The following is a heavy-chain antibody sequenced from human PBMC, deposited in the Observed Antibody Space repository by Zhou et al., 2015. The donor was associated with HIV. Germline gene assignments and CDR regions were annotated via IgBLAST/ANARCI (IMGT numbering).Heavy chain of an antibody. V-gene: IGHV1-46*01. Sequence: QVQLVQSGAEVKKPGASVKVSCKPSGYYFTTNYIHWVRQAPGQGLEWMGIISPGDGRTSYAQKFQGRITVTSDTSTSTVYMELSSLRSEDTAVYYCARKAVVAAAIGFGSGYFDYWGQGTLVTVSS. D-gene: IGHD2-2*02. CDR3: ARKAVVAAAIGFGSGYFDY. CDR2: ISPGDGRT. CDR1: GYYFTTNY. J-gene: IGHJ4*02.